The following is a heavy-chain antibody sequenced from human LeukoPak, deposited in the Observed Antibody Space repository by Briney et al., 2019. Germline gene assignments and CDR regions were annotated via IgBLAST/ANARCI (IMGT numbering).Heavy chain of an antibody. J-gene: IGHJ6*02. CDR2: ISSSSSYI. CDR1: GFTFSSYA. D-gene: IGHD5-12*01. V-gene: IGHV3-21*01. Sequence: GGSLRLSCAASGFTFSSYAMSWVRQAPGKGLEWVSSISSSSSYIYYADSVKGRFTISRDNAKNSLYLQMNSLRAEDTAVYYCARGGYSGFYGMDVWGQGTTVTVSS. CDR3: ARGGYSGFYGMDV.